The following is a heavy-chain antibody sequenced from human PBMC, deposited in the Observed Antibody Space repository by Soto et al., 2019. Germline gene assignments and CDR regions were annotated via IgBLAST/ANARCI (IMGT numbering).Heavy chain of an antibody. CDR3: ARGPPGYCSGGSCYYYYYYMDV. V-gene: IGHV4-59*01. CDR1: GGSISSYY. J-gene: IGHJ6*03. D-gene: IGHD2-15*01. CDR2: IYYSGST. Sequence: QVQLQESGPGLVKPSETLSLTCTVSGGSISSYYWSWIRQPPGKGLEWIGYIYYSGSTNYNPSLRSRVTLSVDTSKNQFSLKLSSVTAADTAVYYCARGPPGYCSGGSCYYYYYYMDVWGKGTTVTVSS.